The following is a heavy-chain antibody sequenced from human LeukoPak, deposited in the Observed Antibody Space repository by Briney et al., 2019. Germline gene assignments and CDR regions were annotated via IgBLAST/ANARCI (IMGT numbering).Heavy chain of an antibody. Sequence: PSETLSLTCAVYGGSFSGYYWSWIRQPPGKGLEWIGEINHSGSANYNPSLKSRVTISVDTSKNQFSLKLSSVTAADTAVYYCAGVYCGGDCYSQPNYGMDVWGQGTTVTVSS. J-gene: IGHJ6*02. V-gene: IGHV4-34*01. CDR1: GGSFSGYY. D-gene: IGHD2-21*02. CDR3: AGVYCGGDCYSQPNYGMDV. CDR2: INHSGSA.